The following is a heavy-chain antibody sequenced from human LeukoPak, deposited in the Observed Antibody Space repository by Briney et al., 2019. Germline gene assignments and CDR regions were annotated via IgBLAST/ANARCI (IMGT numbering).Heavy chain of an antibody. Sequence: GGSLRLSCAASGFTFSSYGMHWVRQAPGKGLEWVAFIWYDGSNKYYADSVKGRFTISRDNSKNTLYLQMNSLRAEDTAVYYCATEPAHYYDSSGTSGYWGQGTLVTVSS. J-gene: IGHJ4*02. CDR1: GFTFSSYG. CDR2: IWYDGSNK. CDR3: ATEPAHYYDSSGTSGY. D-gene: IGHD3-22*01. V-gene: IGHV3-30*02.